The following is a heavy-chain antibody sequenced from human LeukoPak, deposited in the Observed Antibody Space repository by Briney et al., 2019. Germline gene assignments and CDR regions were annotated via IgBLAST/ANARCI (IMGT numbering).Heavy chain of an antibody. D-gene: IGHD3-3*01. CDR2: ISYDGSNK. CDR3: ARVLLEWLPTDAFDI. J-gene: IGHJ3*02. CDR1: GFTFSSYG. Sequence: GGSLRLSCAASGFTFSSYGMHWVRQAPGKGLEWVAVISYDGSNKYYADSVKGRFTISRDNSKNTLYLQMNSLRAEDTAVYYCARVLLEWLPTDAFDIWGQGTMVTVSS. V-gene: IGHV3-30*03.